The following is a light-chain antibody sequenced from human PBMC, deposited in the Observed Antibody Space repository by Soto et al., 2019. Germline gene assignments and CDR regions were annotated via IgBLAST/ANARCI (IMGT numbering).Light chain of an antibody. V-gene: IGLV2-14*01. CDR2: EVT. J-gene: IGLJ1*01. Sequence: QSAMTQPASVSGSPGQSITISCTGTSSDFYGYNYVSWHQQLPGKAPKLLIYEVTSRPSGASNRFSGSKSGNTASLTISGLLAEDEADYYCSSYTSGSTLYVFGTGTKVTVL. CDR1: SSDFYGYNY. CDR3: SSYTSGSTLYV.